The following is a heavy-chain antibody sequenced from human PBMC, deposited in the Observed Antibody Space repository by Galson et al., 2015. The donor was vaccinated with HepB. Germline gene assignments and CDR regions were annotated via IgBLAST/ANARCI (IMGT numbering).Heavy chain of an antibody. J-gene: IGHJ4*02. V-gene: IGHV1-18*01. D-gene: IGHD4/OR15-4a*01. Sequence: SVKVSCKASGYTFTINGISWVRQTPGQGLEWLGWISSNGGNTKYAQKYQGRITLTRDTSASTAYLELRSLRSDDTAMYYCARDRDYRFDFWGQGTLATVSS. CDR1: GYTFTING. CDR3: ARDRDYRFDF. CDR2: ISSNGGNT.